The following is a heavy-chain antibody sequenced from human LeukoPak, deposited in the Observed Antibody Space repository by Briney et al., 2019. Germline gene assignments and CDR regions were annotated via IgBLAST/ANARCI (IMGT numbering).Heavy chain of an antibody. CDR3: AREDPHNDF. CDR1: GFTFSSYS. Sequence: GGSLRLSCAASGFTFSSYSMNWVRQAPGGGLEWISAISGSGDSTFYADSVKGRFTISGDNSKNTLYGQMNTLRADDTAIYSSAREDPHNDFWGQGTLVTVSS. V-gene: IGHV3-23*01. J-gene: IGHJ4*02. CDR2: ISGSGDST.